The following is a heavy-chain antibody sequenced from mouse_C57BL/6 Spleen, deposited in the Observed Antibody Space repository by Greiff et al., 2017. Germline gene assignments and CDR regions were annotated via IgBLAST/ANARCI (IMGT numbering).Heavy chain of an antibody. CDR3: ARSGGSSQFAY. D-gene: IGHD1-1*01. CDR2: IYPGDGDT. J-gene: IGHJ3*01. Sequence: QVQLKQSGAELVKPGASVKISCKASGYAFSSYWMNWVKQRPGKGLAWIGQIYPGDGDTNYNGKFKGKATLTADKSSSTAYMQLSSLTSEDSAVYFCARSGGSSQFAYWGQGTLVTVSA. CDR1: GYAFSSYW. V-gene: IGHV1-80*01.